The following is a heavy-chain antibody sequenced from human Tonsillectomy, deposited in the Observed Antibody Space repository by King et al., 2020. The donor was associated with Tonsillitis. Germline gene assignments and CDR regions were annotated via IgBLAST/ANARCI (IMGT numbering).Heavy chain of an antibody. D-gene: IGHD2-2*01. Sequence: VQLVESGGGLVQPGGSLRLSCAASGFTFSSYAMSWVRQAPGKVLEWVSAISGSGGSTCYAESVKGRFTISRDNSKNTLYLQMNSLRAEDTAVYYCAKGTDKWYPIDYWGQGTLVTVSS. J-gene: IGHJ4*02. CDR1: GFTFSSYA. CDR2: ISGSGGST. V-gene: IGHV3-23*04. CDR3: AKGTDKWYPIDY.